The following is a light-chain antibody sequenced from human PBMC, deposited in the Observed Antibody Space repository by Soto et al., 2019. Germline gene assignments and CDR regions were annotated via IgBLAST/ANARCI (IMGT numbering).Light chain of an antibody. V-gene: IGKV3-11*01. CDR1: QSVSRY. Sequence: EIVLTPSPATLHLSPGERATLSCRASQSVSRYLAWYQQKPGQAPRLLISDASNRATGIPARFSGSGSGTGFTLTISSLEPEDLAVWYCRPPSNGPGIFSLGPGTKGDI. CDR2: DAS. CDR3: RPPSNGPGIFS. J-gene: IGKJ3*01.